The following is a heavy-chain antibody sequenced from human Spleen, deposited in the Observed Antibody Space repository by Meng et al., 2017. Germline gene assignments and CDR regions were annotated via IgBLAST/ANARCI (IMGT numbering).Heavy chain of an antibody. D-gene: IGHD6-19*01. CDR3: ASWIYSCGWQ. Sequence: HLREAGPELVKPLSTLSLTFVFSGGSSRSIDWWSWVRQPPGKGLEWIGEIYHGGDTNYNPSLKSRVTIAIDKSKNQFSLKLTSVTAADTAVYYCASWIYSCGWQWGQGALVTVSS. CDR2: IYHGGDT. CDR1: GGSSRSIDW. J-gene: IGHJ4*02. V-gene: IGHV4/OR15-8*02.